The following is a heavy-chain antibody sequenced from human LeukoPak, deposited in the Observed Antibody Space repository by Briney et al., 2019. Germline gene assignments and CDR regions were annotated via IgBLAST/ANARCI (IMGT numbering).Heavy chain of an antibody. D-gene: IGHD2/OR15-2a*01. Sequence: GGSLRLSCAASGFTFSSYGMSWVRQAPGKGLEWVSAISTNGVSTYYADSVKGRFTISRDNARNSLYLQMDNLRAEDTGVYYCARDFYDGFALDYWGQGTLVTVSS. J-gene: IGHJ4*02. CDR2: ISTNGVST. CDR3: ARDFYDGFALDY. V-gene: IGHV3-23*01. CDR1: GFTFSSYG.